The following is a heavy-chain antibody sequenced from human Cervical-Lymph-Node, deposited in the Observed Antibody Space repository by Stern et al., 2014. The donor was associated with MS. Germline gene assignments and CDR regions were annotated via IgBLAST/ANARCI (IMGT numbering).Heavy chain of an antibody. Sequence: EVQLVQSGAEVKKPGESLKISCMASGYSFRGYWIAWVRQMPGKGLEWMGTIYPGDSDTRYSPSFQGQVTISADKSVSTAFLQWRSLKASDTAIYYCARSIAVAGIGWSFDYWGQGALVTVSS. D-gene: IGHD6-19*01. J-gene: IGHJ4*02. CDR1: GYSFRGYW. CDR3: ARSIAVAGIGWSFDY. V-gene: IGHV5-51*01. CDR2: IYPGDSDT.